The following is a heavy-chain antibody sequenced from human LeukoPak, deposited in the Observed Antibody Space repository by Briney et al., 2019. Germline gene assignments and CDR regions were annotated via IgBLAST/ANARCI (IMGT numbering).Heavy chain of an antibody. CDR1: GYTLTELS. V-gene: IGHV1-24*01. CDR2: FDPEDGET. J-gene: IGHJ4*02. Sequence: GASVKVSCKVSGYTLTELSMHWVRQAPGKGLEWMGGFDPEDGETIYAQKFQGRVTMTEDTSTDTAYMELSSLRSEDTAVYYCATDPPLDYYDSSGYENDYWGQGTLVTVSS. D-gene: IGHD3-22*01. CDR3: ATDPPLDYYDSSGYENDY.